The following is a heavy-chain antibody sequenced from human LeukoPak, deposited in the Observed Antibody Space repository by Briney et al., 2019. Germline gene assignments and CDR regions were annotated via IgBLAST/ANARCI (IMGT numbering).Heavy chain of an antibody. CDR2: IIPIFGTA. CDR3: ARAGYYDSSGYNDY. V-gene: IGHV1-69*05. CDR1: GGTFSSYA. J-gene: IGHJ4*02. Sequence: SVKVSCKASGGTFSSYAISWVRQAPGQGREWMGGIIPIFGTANYAQKFQGRVTITTDESTSTAYMELSSLRSEDTAVYYCARAGYYDSSGYNDYWGQGTLVTVSS. D-gene: IGHD3-22*01.